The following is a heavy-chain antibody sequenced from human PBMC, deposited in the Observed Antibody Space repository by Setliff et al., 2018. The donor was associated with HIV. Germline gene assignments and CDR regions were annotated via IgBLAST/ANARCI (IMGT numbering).Heavy chain of an antibody. V-gene: IGHV3-11*06. CDR3: ARGGFGDYEYYFDY. J-gene: IGHJ4*02. CDR1: GFTFSDHY. Sequence: GSLRLSCAASGFTFSDHYMTWIREAPGRGLEWISYIRGDSTSINYADSVKGRFTISRDNAKNALYLQMNSLRAEDTALYYCARGGFGDYEYYFDYWGQGTLVTVSS. D-gene: IGHD4-17*01. CDR2: IRGDSTSI.